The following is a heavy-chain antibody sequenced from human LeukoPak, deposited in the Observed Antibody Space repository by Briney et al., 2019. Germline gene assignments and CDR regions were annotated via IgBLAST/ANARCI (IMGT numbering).Heavy chain of an antibody. CDR3: ARDPLSSSIAARPDDC. J-gene: IGHJ4*02. V-gene: IGHV3-21*01. Sequence: GGSLRLSCAASGFTFSSYSMNWVRQAPGKGLEWVSPISSSSSYIYYADSVKGRFTISRDNAKNSLYLQMNSLRAEDTAVYYCARDPLSSSIAARPDDCWGQGTLVTVSS. D-gene: IGHD6-6*01. CDR1: GFTFSSYS. CDR2: ISSSSSYI.